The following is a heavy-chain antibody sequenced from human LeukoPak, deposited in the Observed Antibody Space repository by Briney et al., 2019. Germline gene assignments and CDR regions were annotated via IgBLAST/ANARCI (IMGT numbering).Heavy chain of an antibody. CDR3: ARSLGGTSSDY. D-gene: IGHD1-26*01. CDR1: GFTFSSYA. CDR2: ITGTSSYI. Sequence: PGGSLRLSCAASGFTFSSYAMNWVRQAPGKGLEWVSSITGTSSYIYYADSVKGRFAISRDNARSSLYLQMNILRAEDTAVYYCARSLGGTSSDYWGQGTLSPSPQ. J-gene: IGHJ4*02. V-gene: IGHV3-21*01.